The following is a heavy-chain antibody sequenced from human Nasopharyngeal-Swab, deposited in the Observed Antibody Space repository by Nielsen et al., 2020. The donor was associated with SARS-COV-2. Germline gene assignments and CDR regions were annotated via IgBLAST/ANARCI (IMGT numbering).Heavy chain of an antibody. J-gene: IGHJ6*03. Sequence: SQTLSLTCAISGDSVSSSSAAWNWIRQSPSRGLEWLGGTYYRSKWYNDYAVSVKSQITINPDTSKNQFSLHLNSVTPEDTAVYYCARARGAYGDYYYYYYTDVWGKGTTVTVSS. V-gene: IGHV6-1*01. CDR3: ARARGAYGDYYYYYYTDV. CDR1: GDSVSSSSAA. CDR2: TYYRSKWYN. D-gene: IGHD4-17*01.